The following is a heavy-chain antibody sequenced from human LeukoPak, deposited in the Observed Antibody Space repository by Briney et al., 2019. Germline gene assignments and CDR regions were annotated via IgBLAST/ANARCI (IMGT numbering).Heavy chain of an antibody. D-gene: IGHD6-13*01. Sequence: GGFLRLSCAASGFTFSSYWMHWVRQAPGKGLVWVSRINSDGSSISNADSVKGRLTISRDNAKNTLHLQMDSLRAEDTAVYYCVRDLSGIAALWGQGTLVTVSS. CDR3: VRDLSGIAAL. CDR1: GFTFSSYW. CDR2: INSDGSSI. J-gene: IGHJ4*02. V-gene: IGHV3-74*01.